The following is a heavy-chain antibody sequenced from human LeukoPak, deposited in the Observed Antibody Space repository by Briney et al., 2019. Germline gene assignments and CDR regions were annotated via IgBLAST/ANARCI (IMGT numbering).Heavy chain of an antibody. J-gene: IGHJ4*02. D-gene: IGHD6-6*01. CDR2: ISSSSSYI. V-gene: IGHV3-21*01. CDR1: GFTFSSYG. CDR3: ARDRMYSSSSYYFDY. Sequence: GGSLRLSCAASGFTFSSYGMNWVRQAPGKGLEWVSSISSSSSYIYYADSVKGRFTISRDNAKNSLYLQMNSLRAEDTAVYYCARDRMYSSSSYYFDYWGQGTLVTVSS.